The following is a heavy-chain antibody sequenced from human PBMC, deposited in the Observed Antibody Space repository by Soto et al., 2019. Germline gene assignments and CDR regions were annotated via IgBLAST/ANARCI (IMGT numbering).Heavy chain of an antibody. J-gene: IGHJ6*02. CDR1: GYTFTSYG. CDR3: ARDSAQARQDTAREATTAGFYYYYGMDV. V-gene: IGHV1-18*01. Sequence: ASVKVSCKASGYTFTSYGISWVRQAPGQGLEWMGWISAYNGNTNYAQKFQGRVTMTTDTSTSTAYMELRRLRSDDTAVYYCARDSAQARQDTAREATTAGFYYYYGMDVWGQGTTVTVS. CDR2: ISAYNGNT. D-gene: IGHD5-18*01.